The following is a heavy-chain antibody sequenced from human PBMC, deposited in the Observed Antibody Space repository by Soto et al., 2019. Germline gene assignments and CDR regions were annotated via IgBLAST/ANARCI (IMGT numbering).Heavy chain of an antibody. CDR1: GYTFTHFG. Sequence: QAQLVQSGPEVKKPGASVKVSCKASGYTFTHFGIGWVRQAPGQGLEWIGWVSAYNGNTNFPQNFQGRLTLTTDTSTNTAYMELRGLTSGDTAFYYCARDVPASGVATLDYWGQGTLVTVSS. CDR2: VSAYNGNT. D-gene: IGHD3-3*01. V-gene: IGHV1-18*01. CDR3: ARDVPASGVATLDY. J-gene: IGHJ4*02.